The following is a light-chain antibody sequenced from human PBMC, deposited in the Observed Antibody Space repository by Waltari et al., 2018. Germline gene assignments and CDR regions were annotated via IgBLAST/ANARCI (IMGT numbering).Light chain of an antibody. CDR1: QSVSRA. CDR3: QHYLRLPVT. Sequence: EIVLTQSPGPLPLSPGARVTVSCRASQSVSRALAWYQQKPGQAPSLLIYGASTRATGIPDRFSGSGSGTDFSLTISRLEADDFAVYYCQHYLRLPVTFGQGTTVEI. J-gene: IGKJ1*01. V-gene: IGKV3-20*01. CDR2: GAS.